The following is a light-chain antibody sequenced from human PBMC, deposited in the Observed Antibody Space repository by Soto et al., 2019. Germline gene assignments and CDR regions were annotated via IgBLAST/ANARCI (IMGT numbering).Light chain of an antibody. CDR2: AAS. V-gene: IGKV1-9*01. Sequence: DIQLTQSPSLLSASVGDRVTITCRASQGISSYLAWYQQKPGEAPKLLIYAASTLQSGVPSRLSGSGSGTEFTLTISSLQPEDFATYYCQQLNSYPLTFGQGTELEIK. CDR3: QQLNSYPLT. CDR1: QGISSY. J-gene: IGKJ2*01.